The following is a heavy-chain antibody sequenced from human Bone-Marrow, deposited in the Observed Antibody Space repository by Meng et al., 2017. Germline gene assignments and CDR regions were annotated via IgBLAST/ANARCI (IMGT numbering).Heavy chain of an antibody. J-gene: IGHJ6*02. CDR1: GYTFTSYD. Sequence: SVKVSCKASGYTFTSYDINWVRQAPGQGLEWMGGIIPIFGTANYAQKFQGRVTITADESTSTAYMELSSLRSEDTAVYYCARDYGDYTNYYYYYGMDVWGQGTTVTVSS. D-gene: IGHD4-17*01. CDR3: ARDYGDYTNYYYYYGMDV. CDR2: IIPIFGTA. V-gene: IGHV1-69*13.